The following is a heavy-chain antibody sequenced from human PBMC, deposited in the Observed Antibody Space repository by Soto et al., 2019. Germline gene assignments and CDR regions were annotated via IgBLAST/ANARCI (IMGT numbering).Heavy chain of an antibody. CDR1: GYTFTSYG. V-gene: IGHV1-18*01. D-gene: IGHD4-17*01. CDR3: ARGPDYGDYVSPAEYFQH. CDR2: ISAYNGNT. Sequence: QVQLVQSGAEVKKPGASVKVSCKASGYTFTSYGISWVRQAPGQGLEWMGWISAYNGNTNYAQKLQGRVTMTTDTTTSTAYMELRSLRSDDTAVYYCARGPDYGDYVSPAEYFQHWGQGTLVTVSS. J-gene: IGHJ1*01.